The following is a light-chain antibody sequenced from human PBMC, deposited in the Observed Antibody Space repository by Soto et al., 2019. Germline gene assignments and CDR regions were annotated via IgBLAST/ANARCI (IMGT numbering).Light chain of an antibody. CDR3: QQSPT. CDR2: DAS. Sequence: VMTQSPATLSVSPGERATLSCRASQSVSTNLAWYQQKPGQAPRLLIYDASTRATGIPARFSGSGSGTEVTLSISSLQSVDFAVYYCQQSPTFGQGTKVEIK. J-gene: IGKJ1*01. V-gene: IGKV3-15*01. CDR1: QSVSTN.